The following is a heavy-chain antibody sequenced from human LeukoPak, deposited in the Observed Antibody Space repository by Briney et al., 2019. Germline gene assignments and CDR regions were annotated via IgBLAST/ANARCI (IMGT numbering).Heavy chain of an antibody. J-gene: IGHJ4*02. Sequence: ASQTLSRTCTVSGGSISSGGYEWSWIRQHPGKGLERIGYIYYSGSTYYNPSRKSRVTISVDTSKNQFSLKLSSVTAADTAVYYCARGGRAAIGYWGQGTLVTVSS. CDR1: GGSISSGGYE. D-gene: IGHD2-2*01. V-gene: IGHV4-31*03. CDR3: ARGGRAAIGY. CDR2: IYYSGST.